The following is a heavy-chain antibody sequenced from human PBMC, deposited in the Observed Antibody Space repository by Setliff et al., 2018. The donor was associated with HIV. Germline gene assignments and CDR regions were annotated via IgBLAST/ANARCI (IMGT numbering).Heavy chain of an antibody. CDR3: ARVPGYSSGTSYMDV. CDR1: GGSFSSYY. J-gene: IGHJ6*03. D-gene: IGHD6-19*01. V-gene: IGHV4-34*01. CDR2: INHSGIT. Sequence: PAETLSLTFAVYGGSFSSYYWSWIRQPPGKGREWIGEINHSGITNYNPSLKIRVTISVDPSKNQFSLKLRSVTAAERAVYYCARVPGYSSGTSYMDVWGKGTTVTVSS.